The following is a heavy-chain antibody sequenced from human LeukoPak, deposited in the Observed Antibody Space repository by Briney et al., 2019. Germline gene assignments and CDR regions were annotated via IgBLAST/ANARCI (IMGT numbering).Heavy chain of an antibody. CDR3: AKDVTTYYYDSSGYFDY. V-gene: IGHV3-23*01. D-gene: IGHD3-22*01. J-gene: IGHJ4*02. CDR1: GFTFSNYA. Sequence: PGGSLRLSCAASGFTFSNYALTWVRQAPGKGLEWVSAIAFSGSTYYADSVKGRFTISRDNSKNTLYLQMNSLRAEDTAVYYCAKDVTTYYYDSSGYFDYWGQGTLVTVSS. CDR2: IAFSGST.